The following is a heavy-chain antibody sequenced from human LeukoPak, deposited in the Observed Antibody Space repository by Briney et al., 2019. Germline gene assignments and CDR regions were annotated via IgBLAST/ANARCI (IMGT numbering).Heavy chain of an antibody. CDR3: ARGYNWIN. D-gene: IGHD1-20*01. Sequence: SETLSLTCAVYGGSFSGYYWSWIRQPPGKGLEWIGEINHSGSTHYNPSLKSRVTISVDTSKNQFSLKLSSVTAADTAVYYCARGYNWINWGQGTLVTVSS. CDR2: INHSGST. J-gene: IGHJ4*02. V-gene: IGHV4-34*01. CDR1: GGSFSGYY.